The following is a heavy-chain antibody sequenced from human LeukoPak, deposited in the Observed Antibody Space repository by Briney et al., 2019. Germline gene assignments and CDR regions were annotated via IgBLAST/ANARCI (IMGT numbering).Heavy chain of an antibody. D-gene: IGHD6-13*01. V-gene: IGHV4-31*03. CDR2: IYYSGST. J-gene: IGHJ5*02. Sequence: PSETLSLTCTVSGGSISSGGYYWSWIRQHPGKGLEWIGYIYYSGSTYYNPSLESRVTISVDTSKNQFSLKLSSVTAADTAVYYCARGAPAMYSSSWFDPWGQGTLVTVSS. CDR1: GGSISSGGYY. CDR3: ARGAPAMYSSSWFDP.